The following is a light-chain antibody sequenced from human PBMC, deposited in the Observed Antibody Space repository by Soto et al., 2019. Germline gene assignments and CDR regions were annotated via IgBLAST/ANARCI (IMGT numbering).Light chain of an antibody. J-gene: IGKJ1*01. CDR2: KAS. Sequence: DIQMTQSPSTLSASVGDRVTITCRACQSISSWLAWYQQKPGKAPKLLIYKASNLESGVPSRFSGIGSGTEFTLTIRSLQPDDFATYYCQQYNSYWTFGQGTKVDIK. V-gene: IGKV1-5*03. CDR1: QSISSW. CDR3: QQYNSYWT.